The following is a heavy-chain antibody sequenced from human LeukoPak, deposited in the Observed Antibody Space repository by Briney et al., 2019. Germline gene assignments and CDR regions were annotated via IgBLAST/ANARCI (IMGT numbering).Heavy chain of an antibody. V-gene: IGHV4-59*08. CDR3: ARRVAVGNWFDP. CDR2: MYHSGST. D-gene: IGHD3-22*01. CDR1: GDSFSTYY. J-gene: IGHJ5*02. Sequence: SATLSLTCSVSGDSFSTYYWSWIRQPPGKGLEWIGYMYHSGSTNYNPSLKSRVTISLDTSKNQFSLKLTSVTAADTAVYYCARRVAVGNWFDPWGQGTLVTVSS.